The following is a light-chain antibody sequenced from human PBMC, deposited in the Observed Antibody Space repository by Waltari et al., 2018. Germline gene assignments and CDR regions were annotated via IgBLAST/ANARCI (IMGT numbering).Light chain of an antibody. J-gene: IGKJ4*01. V-gene: IGKV4-1*01. CDR1: QSVLYSTKNKNY. Sequence: DIVMTQSPDSLAVSLGERATVNCTSSQSVLYSTKNKNYLAWYQQKPGQPPELHIHSASARESGFPDRFSGSGSGTDFTLTISSLQAEDVAVYYCQQYYSTPLTFGGGTKVEIK. CDR3: QQYYSTPLT. CDR2: SAS.